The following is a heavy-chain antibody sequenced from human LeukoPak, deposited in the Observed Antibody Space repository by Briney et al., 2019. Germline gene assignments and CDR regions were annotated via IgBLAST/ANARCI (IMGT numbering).Heavy chain of an antibody. CDR3: AKDRDRWGDTYGMDV. J-gene: IGHJ6*02. Sequence: GGSLRLSCAATGFTFSSYAMSWVRQAPGKGLEWVSAISGSGGSTYYADSVKGRFTISRDNSKNTLYLQMNSLRAEDTAVYYCAKDRDRWGDTYGMDVWGQGTTVTVSS. V-gene: IGHV3-23*01. CDR2: ISGSGGST. D-gene: IGHD2-21*02. CDR1: GFTFSSYA.